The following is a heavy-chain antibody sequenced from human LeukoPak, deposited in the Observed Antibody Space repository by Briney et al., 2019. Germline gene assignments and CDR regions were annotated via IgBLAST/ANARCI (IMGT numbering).Heavy chain of an antibody. CDR2: IKEAGSDK. CDR3: ARDHGSSGWYGHYFDY. CDR1: GFSFSSYW. D-gene: IGHD6-19*01. J-gene: IGHJ4*02. Sequence: PGGSLRLSRAASGFSFSSYWMSWVRQAPGKGLEWVANIKEAGSDKYYVDSVKGRFTISRDNANNSLYLQMNNLRGEDTAVYYCARDHGSSGWYGHYFDYWGQGILVTVSS. V-gene: IGHV3-7*01.